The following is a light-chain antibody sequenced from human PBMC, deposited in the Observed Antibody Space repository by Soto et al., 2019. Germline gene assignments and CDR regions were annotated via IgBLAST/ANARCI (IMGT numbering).Light chain of an antibody. CDR3: SSYTSSSTLGV. CDR2: DVS. Sequence: QSALTQPPSASVSPGQSITISCTGTSSDVGGYNYVSWYQQHPGKAPKLMIYDVSNRPSGVSNRFSGSKSGNTASLTISGLQAEDEADYYCSSYTSSSTLGVFGGGTKLTVL. CDR1: SSDVGGYNY. V-gene: IGLV2-14*01. J-gene: IGLJ3*02.